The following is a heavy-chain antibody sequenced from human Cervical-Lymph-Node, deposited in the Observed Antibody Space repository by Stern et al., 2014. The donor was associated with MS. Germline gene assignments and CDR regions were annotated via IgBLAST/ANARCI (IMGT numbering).Heavy chain of an antibody. Sequence: ELQLVESGGGLVKPGGSARLSCAASGLTFSKAWMSWIRQAPGKGLDWVGRVKTKMDGGTVDYAAPVKGRFSISRDDSKNMLSLQMHSLRAEDTAVYYCTTATNYWGQGTLVTVSS. J-gene: IGHJ4*02. D-gene: IGHD1-1*01. CDR1: GLTFSKAW. CDR2: VKTKMDGGTV. V-gene: IGHV3-15*01. CDR3: TTATNY.